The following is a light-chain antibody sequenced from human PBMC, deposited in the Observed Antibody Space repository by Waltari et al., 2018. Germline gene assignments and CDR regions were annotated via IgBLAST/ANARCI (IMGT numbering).Light chain of an antibody. CDR1: SSDGGGYNY. V-gene: IGLV2-8*01. CDR3: QVWDSSSDHVV. Sequence: QSALTQPPSASGSPGQSVTISCTGTSSDGGGYNYVSWYQQYPDTAPKLIIYDVSKRPSGVPDRSSGSKSGNTASLTVSGLQAEDEADYYCQVWDSSSDHVVFGGGTKLTVL. CDR2: DVS. J-gene: IGLJ2*01.